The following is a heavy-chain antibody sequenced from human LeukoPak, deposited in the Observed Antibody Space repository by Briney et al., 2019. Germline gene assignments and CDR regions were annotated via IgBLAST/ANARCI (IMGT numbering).Heavy chain of an antibody. V-gene: IGHV3-11*04. D-gene: IGHD2-8*01. Sequence: GGSLRLSCAASGFTFDDYAMHWVRQAPGKGLEWVSYISHRVSDVQYADSVKGRFTISRDNARNSLYLQMNGLRAEDTAVYYCVRDGVMGPWGQGTLVTVSS. CDR3: VRDGVMGP. J-gene: IGHJ5*02. CDR2: ISHRVSDV. CDR1: GFTFDDYA.